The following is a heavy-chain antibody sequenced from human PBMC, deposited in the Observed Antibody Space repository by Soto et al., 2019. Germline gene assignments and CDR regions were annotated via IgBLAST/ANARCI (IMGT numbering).Heavy chain of an antibody. D-gene: IGHD6-19*01. V-gene: IGHV4-59*01. CDR2: ISYSGST. CDR1: GGSISDSY. J-gene: IGHJ4*02. Sequence: QVLLQESGPGLVKPSETLSLTCTVSGGSISDSYWTWIRQPPGQGLEWIGFISYSGSTNYNPSLKSRVTMSVDTSKNQFPLNLRSVTAADTAMYYCARGVDRQWADYWGQGTLVTVSS. CDR3: ARGVDRQWADY.